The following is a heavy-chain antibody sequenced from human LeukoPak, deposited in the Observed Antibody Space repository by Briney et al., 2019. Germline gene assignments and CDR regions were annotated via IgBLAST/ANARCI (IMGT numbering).Heavy chain of an antibody. V-gene: IGHV1-69*05. Sequence: ASVKVTCKASGGTFSNSAISWVRQAPGQGLEWMGGIIPIFGTANYAQKFQGRVTITTDESTSTAYMELSSLRSEDTAVYYCASRSLEWGRNLHYYFDYWGQGTLVPVSS. D-gene: IGHD3-3*01. CDR3: ASRSLEWGRNLHYYFDY. J-gene: IGHJ4*02. CDR1: GGTFSNSA. CDR2: IIPIFGTA.